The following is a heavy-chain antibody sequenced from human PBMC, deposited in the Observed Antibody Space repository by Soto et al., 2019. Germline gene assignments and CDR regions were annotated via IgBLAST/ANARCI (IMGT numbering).Heavy chain of an antibody. CDR1: GYTLTELS. D-gene: IGHD1-7*01. CDR3: ETDATGATGVFDY. J-gene: IGHJ4*02. CDR2: FDPEDGET. Sequence: ASVKVSCKVSGYTLTELSMHWVRQAPGKGLEWMGGFDPEDGETIYAQKFQGRVTMTEDTSTDTAYMELSSLRSEDTAVYYCETDATGATGVFDYWGQGTLVTVSS. V-gene: IGHV1-24*01.